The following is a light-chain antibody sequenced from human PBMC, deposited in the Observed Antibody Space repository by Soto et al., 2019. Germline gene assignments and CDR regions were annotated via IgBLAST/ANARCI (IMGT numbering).Light chain of an antibody. J-gene: IGKJ3*01. CDR3: QQFGSLPLFT. CDR1: QSVSSSY. V-gene: IGKV3-20*01. CDR2: GAS. Sequence: EIVLTQSPGTLSLCPGERATLSCRASQSVSSSYLAWYQQKPGQAPRLLIYGASSRATGIPDRFRGSGSGKDLTLTINRLETEDFAVFYCQQFGSLPLFTFGPGTKVHV.